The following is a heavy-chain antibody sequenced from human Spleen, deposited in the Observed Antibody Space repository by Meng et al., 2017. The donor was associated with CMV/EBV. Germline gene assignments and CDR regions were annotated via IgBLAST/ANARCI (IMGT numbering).Heavy chain of an antibody. V-gene: IGHV1-18*01. Sequence: ASVKVSCKASGGTFSSYTISWVRQAPGQGLEWMGWISAYNGNTNYAQKLQGRVTMTTDTSTSTAYMELSRLRSDDTAVYYCARRKNNWNHPFDYWGQGTLVTVSS. D-gene: IGHD1-14*01. CDR1: GGTFSSYT. CDR3: ARRKNNWNHPFDY. J-gene: IGHJ4*02. CDR2: ISAYNGNT.